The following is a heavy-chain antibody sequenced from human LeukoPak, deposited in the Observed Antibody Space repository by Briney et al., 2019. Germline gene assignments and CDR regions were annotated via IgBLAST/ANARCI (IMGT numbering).Heavy chain of an antibody. J-gene: IGHJ4*02. Sequence: PGGSLRLSCAASGFTFSSYEMNWVRRAPGKGLEWVSYISSSGSTIYYADSVKGRFTISRDNAKNSLYLQMNSLRAEDTAVYYCARDAYYYGSGSYSPKFDYWGQGTLVTVSS. V-gene: IGHV3-48*03. CDR3: ARDAYYYGSGSYSPKFDY. CDR1: GFTFSSYE. D-gene: IGHD3-10*01. CDR2: ISSSGSTI.